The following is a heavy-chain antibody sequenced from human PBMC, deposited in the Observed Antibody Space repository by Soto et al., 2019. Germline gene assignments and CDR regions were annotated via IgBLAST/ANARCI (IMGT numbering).Heavy chain of an antibody. CDR3: ARDPHSGSYRGWFDP. CDR1: GGTFSSYA. Sequence: QVQLVQSGAEVKKPGSSVKVSCKASGGTFSSYAISWVRQAPGQVLEWMGGIIPIFGTANYAQKFQGRVTITADESTSTAYMELSSLRSEDTAVDYCARDPHSGSYRGWFDPWGQGTLVTVSS. D-gene: IGHD1-26*01. J-gene: IGHJ5*02. V-gene: IGHV1-69*01. CDR2: IIPIFGTA.